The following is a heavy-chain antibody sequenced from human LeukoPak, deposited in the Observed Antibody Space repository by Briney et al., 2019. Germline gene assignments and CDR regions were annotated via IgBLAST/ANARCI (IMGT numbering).Heavy chain of an antibody. Sequence: AASVTVSCKASGYTFTSYDINWVRQATGQGLEWMGWMNPNSGNTGYAQKFQGRVTITRNTSISTAYMELSSLRSEDTAVYYCARRAYSSSWYFADYYYYYMDVWGKGTTVTVSS. J-gene: IGHJ6*03. CDR2: MNPNSGNT. CDR1: GYTFTSYD. D-gene: IGHD6-13*01. CDR3: ARRAYSSSWYFADYYYYYMDV. V-gene: IGHV1-8*01.